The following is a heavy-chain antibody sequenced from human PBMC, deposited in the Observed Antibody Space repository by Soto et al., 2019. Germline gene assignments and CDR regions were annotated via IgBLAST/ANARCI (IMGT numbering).Heavy chain of an antibody. CDR3: AKDRAGDIYVAARIGLDY. V-gene: IGHV3-30*18. CDR2: ISYDGSNK. J-gene: IGHJ4*02. Sequence: QVQLVESGGGVVQPGRSLRLSCAASGFTFFSYGMHWVRQAPGKGLEWVAVISYDGSNKYYGDSVKGRFTISRDNSKNTLYLQMNSLRADDTAVYYCAKDRAGDIYVAARIGLDYWGQGTLVTVSS. D-gene: IGHD6-6*01. CDR1: GFTFFSYG.